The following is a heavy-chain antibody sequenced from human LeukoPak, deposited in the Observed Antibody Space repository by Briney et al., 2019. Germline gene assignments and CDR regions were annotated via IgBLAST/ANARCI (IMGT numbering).Heavy chain of an antibody. CDR2: IYSGGAT. CDR1: GYSGSDYF. Sequence: PGGSLRLSCAVSGYSGSDYFLSWVRQAPGKGLEWVSSIYSGGATYYADSVKGRFAISRDRSRSTLYLQMNRLRAEDTAVYYCSGCTWNYYGIDVWGQGTAVTVSS. J-gene: IGHJ6*02. D-gene: IGHD1-1*01. V-gene: IGHV3-66*01. CDR3: SGCTWNYYGIDV.